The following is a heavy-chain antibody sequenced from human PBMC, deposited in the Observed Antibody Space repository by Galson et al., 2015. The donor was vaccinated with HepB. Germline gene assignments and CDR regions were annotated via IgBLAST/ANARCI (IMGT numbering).Heavy chain of an antibody. D-gene: IGHD3-22*01. J-gene: IGHJ4*02. CDR1: GFTFSSYW. CDR3: VRDSSDSY. V-gene: IGHV3-74*03. CDR2: INSDGSYT. Sequence: SLRLSCAASGFTFSSYWMQWVRQAPGKGLVWVSRINSDGSYTTYANSVKGRFTISRDNAKNTLFLQMNSLSAEDTALYYCVRDSSDSYWGQGTLVTVSS.